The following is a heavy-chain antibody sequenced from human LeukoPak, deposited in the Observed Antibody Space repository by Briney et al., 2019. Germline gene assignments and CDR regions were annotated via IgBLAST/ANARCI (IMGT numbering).Heavy chain of an antibody. J-gene: IGHJ4*02. Sequence: PGGSLRLSCAASGFTFSIDAMTWVRQAPGKGLQWVSAISGSGGDTYYEDSVKGRFTISRDNSKNMMYLQMNSLRAEDTAVYYCARDSSAWSKNYWGQGTLVTVSS. CDR2: ISGSGGDT. V-gene: IGHV3-23*01. CDR3: ARDSSAWSKNY. CDR1: GFTFSIDA. D-gene: IGHD6-19*01.